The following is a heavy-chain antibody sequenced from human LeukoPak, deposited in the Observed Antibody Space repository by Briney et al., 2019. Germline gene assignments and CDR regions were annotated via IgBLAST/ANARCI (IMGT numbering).Heavy chain of an antibody. CDR2: INWNGGST. V-gene: IGHV3-20*04. Sequence: GGSLRLSCAASGFTFDDYGMSWVRQAPGKGLEWVSGINWNGGSTGYADSVKGRLTISRDNAKNSLYLQMNSLRAEDTALYYCARRDYYFYSMDVWGKGTTVTVSS. CDR1: GFTFDDYG. CDR3: ARRDYYFYSMDV. J-gene: IGHJ6*03.